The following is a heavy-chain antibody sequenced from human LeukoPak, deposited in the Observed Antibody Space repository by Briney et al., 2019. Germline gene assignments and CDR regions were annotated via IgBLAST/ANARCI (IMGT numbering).Heavy chain of an antibody. D-gene: IGHD4-11*01. CDR2: IYHSGST. Sequence: SETLSLTCAVSGGSISSGGYYWSWIRQPPGKGLEWIGYIYHSGSTYYNPSLKSRVTISVDRSKNQFSLKLSSVTAADTAVYYCARVSGSNNYYYYYMDVWGKGTTVTVSS. CDR1: GGSISSGGYY. CDR3: ARVSGSNNYYYYYMDV. J-gene: IGHJ6*03. V-gene: IGHV4-30-2*01.